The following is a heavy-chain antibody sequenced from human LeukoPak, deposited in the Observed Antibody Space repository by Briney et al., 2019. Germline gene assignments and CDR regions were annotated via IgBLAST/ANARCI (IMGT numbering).Heavy chain of an antibody. D-gene: IGHD2-2*02. CDR2: IRSSSSFI. Sequence: GGSLRLSCAASGFTFSSYSMNWVRQAPGRGLEWVSSIRSSSSFIYYADSVKGRFTISRDNAKNSVFLQMNSLRAEDTAVYYCAAAIQDYWGQGTLATVSS. J-gene: IGHJ4*02. CDR3: AAAIQDY. V-gene: IGHV3-21*04. CDR1: GFTFSSYS.